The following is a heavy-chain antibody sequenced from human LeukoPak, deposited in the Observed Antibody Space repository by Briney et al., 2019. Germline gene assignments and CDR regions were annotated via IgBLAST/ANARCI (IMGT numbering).Heavy chain of an antibody. Sequence: SGGSLRLSCAASGFTFSSYAMSWVRQAPGKGLEWVASIKQDGSEKYYVDSVKGRFTISRDNAKNSLYLQMNSLRAEDTALYYCARAPGEGWFDPWGQGTLVTVSS. V-gene: IGHV3-7*01. J-gene: IGHJ5*02. CDR2: IKQDGSEK. CDR1: GFTFSSYA. CDR3: ARAPGEGWFDP. D-gene: IGHD4-17*01.